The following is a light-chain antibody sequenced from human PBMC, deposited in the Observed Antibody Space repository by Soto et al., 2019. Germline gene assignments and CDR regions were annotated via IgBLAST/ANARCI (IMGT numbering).Light chain of an antibody. V-gene: IGKV1-39*01. Sequence: DIQMTQSPSSLSASVGDRVTITCRASQSISSYLNWYQQKPGKAPKLLIYAASSLQSGVPSRFSGSGSGTDFTLTISILQPEDFATYYCQQSYSTPRTFGQGTMLEIK. CDR3: QQSYSTPRT. CDR2: AAS. CDR1: QSISSY. J-gene: IGKJ2*01.